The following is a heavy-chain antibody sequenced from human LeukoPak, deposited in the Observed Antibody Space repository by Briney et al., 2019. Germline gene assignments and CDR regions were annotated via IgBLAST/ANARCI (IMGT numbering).Heavy chain of an antibody. J-gene: IGHJ6*02. Sequence: SETLSLTCTVSGGSLSNYYWSWIRQPPGKGLEWIGYIYYSGSTNYNPSLKSRVTISVDTSKNQFSLKLSSVTAADTAVYYCARHVAGIAAAGTSAIYYYYYGMDVWGQGTTVTVSS. D-gene: IGHD6-13*01. V-gene: IGHV4-59*08. CDR2: IYYSGST. CDR1: GGSLSNYY. CDR3: ARHVAGIAAAGTSAIYYYYYGMDV.